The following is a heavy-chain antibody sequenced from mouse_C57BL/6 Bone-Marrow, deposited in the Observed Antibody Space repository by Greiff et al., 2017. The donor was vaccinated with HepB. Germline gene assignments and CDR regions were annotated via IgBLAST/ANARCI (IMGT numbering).Heavy chain of an antibody. CDR1: GYTFTNYW. CDR2: IYPGGGYT. V-gene: IGHV1-63*01. D-gene: IGHD6-5*01. J-gene: IGHJ2*01. Sequence: VQLQQSGADLVRPGTSVKLSCKASGYTFTNYWIGWAKQRPGHGLEWIGDIYPGGGYTNYNEKFKGKATLTADKSTSTAYLQFSSLTSEDSAIYYCASAYATGYFDYWGQGTTLTVSA. CDR3: ASAYATGYFDY.